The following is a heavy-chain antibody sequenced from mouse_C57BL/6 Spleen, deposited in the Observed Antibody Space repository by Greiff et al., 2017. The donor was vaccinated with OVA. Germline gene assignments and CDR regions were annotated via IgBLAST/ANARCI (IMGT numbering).Heavy chain of an antibody. V-gene: IGHV14-1*01. CDR2: IDPEDGDT. J-gene: IGHJ4*01. CDR3: AKSSYYAMDY. CDR1: GFNIKDYY. D-gene: IGHD1-1*01. Sequence: VQLQQSGAELVRPGASVKLSCTASGFNIKDYYMHWVKQRPEQGLEWIGRIDPEDGDTEYAPKFQGKATMTADKSSSTAYMQLSSLTSEDSAVYYCAKSSYYAMDYWGQGTSVTVSS.